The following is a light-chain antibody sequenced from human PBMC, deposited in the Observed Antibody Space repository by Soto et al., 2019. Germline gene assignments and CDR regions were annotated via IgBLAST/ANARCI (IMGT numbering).Light chain of an antibody. CDR2: GAS. V-gene: IGKV1-39*01. Sequence: DIQMTQSPSSLSASVGDRVTITCRASQSISNYLNWYQHKAGKAPKLLMFGASTLESGVPSRFSGGGSGTDFTLTINSLQPEDFATYYCQQNYNTPQTFGQGTKVEIK. J-gene: IGKJ1*01. CDR3: QQNYNTPQT. CDR1: QSISNY.